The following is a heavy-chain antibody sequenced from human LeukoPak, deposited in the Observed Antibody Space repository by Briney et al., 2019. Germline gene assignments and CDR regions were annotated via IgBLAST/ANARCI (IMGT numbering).Heavy chain of an antibody. CDR2: IWYDGSNK. D-gene: IGHD3-22*01. Sequence: GGSLRLSCAASGFTFSSYGMHWVRQAPGKGLEWVAVIWYDGSNKYYADSVKGRFTISRDNSKNTLYLQMNSLRAEDTAVYYCAKGSDSSGYDDDYWGQGTLVTVSS. CDR3: AKGSDSSGYDDDY. V-gene: IGHV3-33*06. J-gene: IGHJ4*02. CDR1: GFTFSSYG.